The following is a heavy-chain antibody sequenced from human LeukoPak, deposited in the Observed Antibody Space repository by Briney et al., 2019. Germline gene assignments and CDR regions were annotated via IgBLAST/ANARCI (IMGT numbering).Heavy chain of an antibody. D-gene: IGHD3-9*01. CDR3: ARGASDYDILTGYIPAPFDY. V-gene: IGHV4-59*01. Sequence: GSLRLFCAASGFTFSSYSMNWVRQSPGKGLECIGYILYGGNTNYNPSLKSRVTISVDTSKNQFSLKLNSVTAADTAVYYCARGASDYDILTGYIPAPFDYWGQGTLVTVSS. J-gene: IGHJ4*02. CDR1: GFTFSSYS. CDR2: ILYGGNT.